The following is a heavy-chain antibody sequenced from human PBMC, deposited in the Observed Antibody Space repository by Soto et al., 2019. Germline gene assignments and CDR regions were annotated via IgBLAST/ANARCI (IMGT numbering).Heavy chain of an antibody. CDR1: GGYISSSSYY. CDR3: ARSCSSAICYFNESFDY. J-gene: IGHJ4*02. V-gene: IGHV4-39*01. D-gene: IGHD2-2*01. Sequence: LSLTGTRSGGYISSSSYYSDWIQQPPGKGLEWIGSIYYSGSTYYNPSLTGRVTISVDTSKNQFSLKLSSVTAADAAVYYCARSCSSAICYFNESFDYWGQGALVTVS. CDR2: IYYSGST.